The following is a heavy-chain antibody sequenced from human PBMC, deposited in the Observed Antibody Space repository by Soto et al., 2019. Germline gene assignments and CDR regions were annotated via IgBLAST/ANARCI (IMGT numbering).Heavy chain of an antibody. CDR2: IGISGDT. CDR3: ARGQEVGAHFFDS. V-gene: IGHV3-13*01. CDR1: GFTFSKFD. D-gene: IGHD2-15*01. Sequence: EVHLVDSGGNLVQPGGSLRLSCEASGFTFSKFDMHWVRQPTGKGLEWVSTIGISGDTYYAVSVKGRFTISRDNAKNSLSLQKKSLRAGDTAIYFCARGQEVGAHFFDSWGQGTQVTVSS. J-gene: IGHJ4*02.